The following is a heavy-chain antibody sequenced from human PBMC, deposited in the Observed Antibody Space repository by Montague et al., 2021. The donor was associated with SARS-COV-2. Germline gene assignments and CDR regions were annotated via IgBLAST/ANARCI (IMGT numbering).Heavy chain of an antibody. CDR1: GGSFSGYY. Sequence: SETLSLTYAVYGGSFSGYYWSWIRQPPGKGLEWIGEINHSGSTNYNPSLKSRVTISVDTSKNQFSLKLSSVTAADTAVYYCARGPVDDNCSGGSCYSRYYYGMDVWGQGTTVTVSS. J-gene: IGHJ6*02. V-gene: IGHV4-34*01. CDR2: INHSGST. CDR3: ARGPVDDNCSGGSCYSRYYYGMDV. D-gene: IGHD2-15*01.